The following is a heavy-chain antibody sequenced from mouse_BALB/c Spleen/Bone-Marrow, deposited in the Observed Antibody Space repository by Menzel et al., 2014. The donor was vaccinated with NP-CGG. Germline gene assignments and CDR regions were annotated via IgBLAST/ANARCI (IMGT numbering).Heavy chain of an antibody. Sequence: EVQRVESGGDLVKPGGSLKLSCAASGFTFSTYGMSWVRQTPDNRLEWVATISSGGGYTYYPDSVKGRFTISRDNANNTLYLQMSSLKSEDTAMYYCTRQRNWDHYAMDYWGQGTSVTVSS. V-gene: IGHV5-6*01. D-gene: IGHD4-1*01. CDR1: GFTFSTYG. CDR3: TRQRNWDHYAMDY. J-gene: IGHJ4*01. CDR2: ISSGGGYT.